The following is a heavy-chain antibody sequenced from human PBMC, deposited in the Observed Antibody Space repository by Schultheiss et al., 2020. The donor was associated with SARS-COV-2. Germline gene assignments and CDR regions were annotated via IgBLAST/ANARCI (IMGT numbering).Heavy chain of an antibody. CDR2: IYHSGST. Sequence: SQTLSLTCAVSGYSIRSGYYWGWIRQPPGKGLEWIGSIYHSGSTYYNPSLKSRVTISVDTSKNQFSLKLSSVTAADTAVYYCARDRQPYYDFWSGYYSAFDYWGQGTLVTVSS. D-gene: IGHD3-3*01. CDR3: ARDRQPYYDFWSGYYSAFDY. V-gene: IGHV4-38-2*02. J-gene: IGHJ4*02. CDR1: GYSIRSGYY.